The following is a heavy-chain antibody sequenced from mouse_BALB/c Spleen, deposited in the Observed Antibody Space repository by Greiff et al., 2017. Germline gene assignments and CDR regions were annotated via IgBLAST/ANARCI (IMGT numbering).Heavy chain of an antibody. CDR3: ARDYYGSSDCFAY. Sequence: EVQLVESGPDLVKPSQSLSLTCTVSGYSITSGYIWYWIRQHPGNKLEWMGYIHYSGSTNSNPSLKRRISITRDTSKNQFFLHLNSVTTEDTATYYCARDYYGSSDCFAYWGQGTLVTVSA. D-gene: IGHD1-1*01. CDR1: GYSITSGYI. CDR2: IHYSGST. J-gene: IGHJ3*01. V-gene: IGHV3-1*02.